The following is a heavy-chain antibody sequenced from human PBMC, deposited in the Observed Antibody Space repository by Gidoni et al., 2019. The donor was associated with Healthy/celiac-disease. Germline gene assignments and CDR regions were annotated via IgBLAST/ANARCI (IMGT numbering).Heavy chain of an antibody. V-gene: IGHV2-26*01. J-gene: IGHJ6*02. CDR3: ARILRSSGWYSTYGMDV. CDR1: GFSLSNARMG. CDR2: IFSNDEK. Sequence: QVTLKASGPVLVKPTETLTLTCTVSGFSLSNARMGVSWIRQPPGKALEWLAHIFSNDEKSYSTSLKSRLTISKDTSKSQVVLTMTNMDPVDTATYYCARILRSSGWYSTYGMDVWGQGTTVTVSS. D-gene: IGHD6-19*01.